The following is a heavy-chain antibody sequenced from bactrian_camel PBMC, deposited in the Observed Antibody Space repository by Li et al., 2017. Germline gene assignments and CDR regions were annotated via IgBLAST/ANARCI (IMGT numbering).Heavy chain of an antibody. CDR1: GSGYISGTAC. CDR3: AAASYYYDLNSPLADQDYGD. Sequence: HVQLVESGGGSVNAGGSLTLSCAASGSGYISGTACMGWFRQVPGKEREGVAAIAPATGTTFYSDSVKGRFTISHVNANNTLHLQMNSLKPEDTAMYYCAAASYYYDLNSPLADQDYGDWGQGTQVTVS. J-gene: IGHJ4*01. D-gene: IGHD2*01. V-gene: IGHV3S54*01. CDR2: IAPATGTT.